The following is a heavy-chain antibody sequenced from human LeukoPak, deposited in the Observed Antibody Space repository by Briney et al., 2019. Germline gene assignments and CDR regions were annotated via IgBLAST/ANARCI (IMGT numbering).Heavy chain of an antibody. V-gene: IGHV1-8*01. Sequence: ASVKVSCKASGYTFTSYDINWVRQATGQGLEWMGWMNPNSGNTGYAQKFQGRVTMTRNTSISTAYMELSSLRSEDTAVYYCARRPTKARRYCSGGSTYPARTDAFDIWGQGTMVTVSS. D-gene: IGHD2-15*01. J-gene: IGHJ3*02. CDR2: MNPNSGNT. CDR1: GYTFTSYD. CDR3: ARRPTKARRYCSGGSTYPARTDAFDI.